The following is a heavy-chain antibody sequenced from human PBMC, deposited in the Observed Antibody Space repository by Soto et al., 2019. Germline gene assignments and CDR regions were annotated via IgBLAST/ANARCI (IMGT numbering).Heavy chain of an antibody. Sequence: HVQLVQSGAEVKKPGSSGKVSCKASGGSFGNSAINWVRQTPGQGLEWLGGFIPVYRTLNYAQKFQGRVTITADESTGTAYMTLSSLASADTAVYYCSTGVISIGYSTVDSWCQVTRVSVSS. V-gene: IGHV1-69*01. CDR3: STGVISIGYSTVDS. J-gene: IGHJ4*02. CDR1: GGSFGNSA. D-gene: IGHD3-3*01. CDR2: FIPVYRTL.